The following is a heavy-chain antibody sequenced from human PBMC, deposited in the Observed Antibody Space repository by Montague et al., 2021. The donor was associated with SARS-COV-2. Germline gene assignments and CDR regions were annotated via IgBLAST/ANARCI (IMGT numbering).Heavy chain of an antibody. V-gene: IGHV4-39*07. CDR3: VRKKAGGLRNVFDI. Sequence: SETLSLTYTVSGGAISSSSYYWGWIRQPPGKGLEWIGSIYYSGSTYYNPSLKSRVTISVDTSKNQFSLKLTSVTAADTAVFFCVRKKAGGLRNVFDIWGQGTTVTVSS. J-gene: IGHJ3*02. CDR2: IYYSGST. CDR1: GGAISSSSYY.